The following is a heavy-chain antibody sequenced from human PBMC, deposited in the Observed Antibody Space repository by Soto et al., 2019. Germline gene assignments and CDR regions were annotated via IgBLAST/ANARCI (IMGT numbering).Heavy chain of an antibody. J-gene: IGHJ6*02. Sequence: LSLTCAVSGGSISSGGYSWSWIRQPPGKGLEWIGEINHSGSTNYNPSLKSRVTISVDTSKNQFSLKLSSVTAADTAVYYCARGDVLLWFGELLGSDYYGMDVWGQGTTVTVSS. CDR1: GGSISSGGYS. CDR2: INHSGST. D-gene: IGHD3-10*01. CDR3: ARGDVLLWFGELLGSDYYGMDV. V-gene: IGHV4-30-2*01.